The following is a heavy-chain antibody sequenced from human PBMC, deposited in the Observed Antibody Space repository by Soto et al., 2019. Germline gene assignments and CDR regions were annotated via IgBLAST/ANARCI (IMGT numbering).Heavy chain of an antibody. D-gene: IGHD6-13*01. CDR1: GDSIISSSYY. V-gene: IGHV4-31*03. CDR2: IHYSGNT. Sequence: SETLSLTCTVSGDSIISSSYYCSCIRQGPWSGLELIGYIHYSGNTRYNPSLKSRLTISVDTSKNQFSLMLSSLTAADTAVYFCAGARVPYSSTWYRYDYYGMDIWGQGTTVTVSS. CDR3: AGARVPYSSTWYRYDYYGMDI. J-gene: IGHJ6*02.